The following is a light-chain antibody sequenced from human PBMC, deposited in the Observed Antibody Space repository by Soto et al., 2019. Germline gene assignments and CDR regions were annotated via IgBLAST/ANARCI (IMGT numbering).Light chain of an antibody. Sequence: QSALPQPASVSGWPGQSIPIYCTGTSSDVGGSNYVSWYQLSPGKAPKLLIYDVDRPSGVSNRFSGSKSGNTASLPISGLKAEDEAAYYCNSYTSSGTVVVGGGTKLTVL. J-gene: IGLJ3*02. CDR2: DV. CDR3: NSYTSSGTVV. CDR1: SSDVGGSNY. V-gene: IGLV2-14*01.